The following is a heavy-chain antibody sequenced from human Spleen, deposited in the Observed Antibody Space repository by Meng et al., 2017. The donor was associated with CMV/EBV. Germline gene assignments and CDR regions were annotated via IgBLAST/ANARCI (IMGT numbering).Heavy chain of an antibody. CDR2: INHSSIT. V-gene: IGHV4-4*02. D-gene: IGHD3-10*01. J-gene: IGHJ4*02. CDR3: AREWFYGSGSYGFDY. Sequence: SAASISTSHWWSWVRQPPGKGLEWIGEINHSSITNYHPSLKSRVTISVDKSKNQFSLKLTSVTAADTAVYYCAREWFYGSGSYGFDYWGQGTLVTVSS. CDR1: AASISTSHW.